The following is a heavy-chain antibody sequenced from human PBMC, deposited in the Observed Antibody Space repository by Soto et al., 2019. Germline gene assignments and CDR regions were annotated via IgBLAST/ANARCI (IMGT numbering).Heavy chain of an antibody. V-gene: IGHV3-48*03. CDR3: TKEKSVMYSGYDAFDI. J-gene: IGHJ3*02. D-gene: IGHD5-12*01. CDR1: GFTFSSYE. Sequence: GGSLRLSCAASGFTFSSYEIDWVRQAPGKGLEWVAYISSSGTILYGDSVKGRFTISRDNADNSLYLQMNSLTAEDTAVYYCTKEKSVMYSGYDAFDIWGRGTMVTVSS. CDR2: ISSSGTI.